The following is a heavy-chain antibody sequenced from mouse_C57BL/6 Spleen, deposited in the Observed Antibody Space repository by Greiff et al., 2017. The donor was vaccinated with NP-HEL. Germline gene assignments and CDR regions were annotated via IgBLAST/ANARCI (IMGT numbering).Heavy chain of an antibody. CDR1: GYTFTSYG. Sequence: VQLQQSGAELARPGASVKLSCKASGYTFTSYGIRWVQQSTGQGLEWIGEIYPSSGNTYYNEQLKGKATLTADKSSSTVYMELRSLTSEDTAVYFCAGSNYVFGYWGKGTTLTVAS. CDR3: AGSNYVFGY. D-gene: IGHD2-5*01. J-gene: IGHJ2*01. V-gene: IGHV1-81*01. CDR2: IYPSSGNT.